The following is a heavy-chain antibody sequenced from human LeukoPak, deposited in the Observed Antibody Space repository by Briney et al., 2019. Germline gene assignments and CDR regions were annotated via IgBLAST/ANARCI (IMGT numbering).Heavy chain of an antibody. CDR1: GFTVSSNY. D-gene: IGHD1-1*01. CDR2: IYSGGST. Sequence: GGSLRLSCAASGFTVSSNYMSWVRQAPGKGVEWVSVIYSGGSTYYADSVKGRFTISRDNSNNTLFLQMNSLRAEDTAVYYCAKVRTGHYFDYWGQGTLVTVSS. CDR3: AKVRTGHYFDY. J-gene: IGHJ4*02. V-gene: IGHV3-66*01.